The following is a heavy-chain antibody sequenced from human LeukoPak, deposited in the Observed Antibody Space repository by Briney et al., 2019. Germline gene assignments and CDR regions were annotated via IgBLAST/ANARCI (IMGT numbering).Heavy chain of an antibody. Sequence: PGGSLRLSCAASGFTFGSYAMHWVRQAPGKGLEWVTIISYDGSNKYYADSVKGRFTIPRDNSKNTLYLQMNSLRAEDTAVYYCARGCGGDCYGYLQHWGQGTLVTVSS. CDR2: ISYDGSNK. V-gene: IGHV3-30*04. CDR3: ARGCGGDCYGYLQH. CDR1: GFTFGSYA. J-gene: IGHJ1*01. D-gene: IGHD2-21*02.